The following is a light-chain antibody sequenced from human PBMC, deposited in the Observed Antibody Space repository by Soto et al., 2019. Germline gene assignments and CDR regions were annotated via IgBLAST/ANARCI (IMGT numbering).Light chain of an antibody. J-gene: IGKJ1*01. V-gene: IGKV1-13*02. CDR1: QGISSA. CDR2: DAS. Sequence: QLNQTPYSLSASVGDRVTITCRASQGISSALAWYQQKPGKAPKLLIYDASSLHSGVPSRFSGSGSGTEFTLTISSLQPDDFAPYYCQHSNSYSEAFGQGTNVDI. CDR3: QHSNSYSEA.